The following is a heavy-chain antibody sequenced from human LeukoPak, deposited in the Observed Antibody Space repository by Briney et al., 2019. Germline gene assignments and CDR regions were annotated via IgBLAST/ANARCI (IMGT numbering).Heavy chain of an antibody. CDR1: GYIFSSYY. Sequence: GASVKVSCKASGYIFSSYYMNWVRQAPGQGLEWMGIINPSGGSTSYAQKFQGRVTMTTDTSTSTAYMELRSLRSDDTAVYYCARDIGITGTRGFDYWGQGTLVTVSS. V-gene: IGHV1-46*01. CDR3: ARDIGITGTRGFDY. D-gene: IGHD1-20*01. CDR2: INPSGGST. J-gene: IGHJ4*02.